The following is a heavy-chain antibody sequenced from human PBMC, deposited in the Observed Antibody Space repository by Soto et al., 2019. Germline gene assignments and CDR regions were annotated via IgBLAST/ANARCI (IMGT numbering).Heavy chain of an antibody. Sequence: PSETLSLTCTVSGGSISSYYWSWIRQPPGKGLEWIGYIYYSGSTNYNPSLKSRVTISVDTSKNQFSLKLSSVTAADTAVYYCARVVYWNHEGRFDPWGQGTLVTVS. V-gene: IGHV4-59*01. CDR2: IYYSGST. J-gene: IGHJ5*02. CDR1: GGSISSYY. D-gene: IGHD1-1*01. CDR3: ARVVYWNHEGRFDP.